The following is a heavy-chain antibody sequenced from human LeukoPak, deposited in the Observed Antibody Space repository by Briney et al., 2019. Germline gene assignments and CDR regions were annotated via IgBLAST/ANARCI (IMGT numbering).Heavy chain of an antibody. CDR3: ARDRYCSGGSCHGDY. CDR2: IYHSGST. CDR1: GYSISSGYY. D-gene: IGHD2-15*01. J-gene: IGHJ4*02. Sequence: SSETLSLTCTVSGYSISSGYYWGWIRQPPGKGLEWIGSIYHSGSTYYNPSLKSRVTISVDTSKNQFSLKLSSVTAADTAVYYCARDRYCSGGSCHGDYWGQGTPVTVSS. V-gene: IGHV4-38-2*02.